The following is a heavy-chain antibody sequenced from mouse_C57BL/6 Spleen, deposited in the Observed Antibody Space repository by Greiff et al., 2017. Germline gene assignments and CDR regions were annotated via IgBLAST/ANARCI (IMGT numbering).Heavy chain of an antibody. V-gene: IGHV1-59*01. CDR2: IDPSDSYT. J-gene: IGHJ2*01. CDR3: ARGITTVVADY. Sequence: QVHVKQSGAELVRPGTSVKLSCKASGYTFTSYWMHWVKQRPGQGLEWIGVIDPSDSYTNYNQKFKGKATLTVDTSSSTAYMQLSSLTSEDSAVYYCARGITTVVADYWGQGTTLTVSS. CDR1: GYTFTSYW. D-gene: IGHD1-1*01.